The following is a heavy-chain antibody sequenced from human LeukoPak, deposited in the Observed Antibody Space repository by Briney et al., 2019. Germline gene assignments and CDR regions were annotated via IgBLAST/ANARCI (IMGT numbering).Heavy chain of an antibody. D-gene: IGHD3-22*01. CDR1: GFTFSSYE. V-gene: IGHV3-53*01. CDR3: ARGDYYDSSGYYYGYFDY. J-gene: IGHJ4*02. Sequence: PGGSLRLSCAASGFTFSSYEMNWVRQAPGKGLEWVSVIYSGGSTYYADSVKGRFTISRDNSKNTLYLQMNSLRAEDTAVYYCARGDYYDSSGYYYGYFDYWGQGTLVTVSS. CDR2: IYSGGST.